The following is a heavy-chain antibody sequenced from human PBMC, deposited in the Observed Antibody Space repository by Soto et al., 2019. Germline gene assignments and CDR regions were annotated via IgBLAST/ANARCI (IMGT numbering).Heavy chain of an antibody. V-gene: IGHV3-30*04. CDR1: GFTFRSYA. Sequence: QVQLVESGGGVVQPGRSLRLSCEASGFTFRSYAMHWVRQAPGKGLEWVALISFDGSKKQYADSVKGRFTISIDNSKSTLSLQMNSLTIQDTAVYYCARSGSSFPFDPWGQGTLVPVSS. CDR3: ARSGSSFPFDP. CDR2: ISFDGSKK. D-gene: IGHD1-26*01. J-gene: IGHJ5*02.